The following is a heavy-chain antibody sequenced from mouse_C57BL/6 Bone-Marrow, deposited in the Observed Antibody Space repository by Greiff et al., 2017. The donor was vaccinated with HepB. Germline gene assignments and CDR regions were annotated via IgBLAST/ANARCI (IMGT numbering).Heavy chain of an antibody. D-gene: IGHD2-12*01. CDR3: ARGDRNYVVTIVGDD. J-gene: IGHJ2*01. CDR1: GYTFTSYW. Sequence: VQLQQPGAELVKPGASVKLSCKASGYTFTSYWMQWVKQRPGQGLEWIGEFDPSDSYTNYNQKFKGKATLTVDTSSSTAYMELSSLTSEDAAVYYCARGDRNYVVTIVGDDWGRGTTLTVSS. V-gene: IGHV1-50*01. CDR2: FDPSDSYT.